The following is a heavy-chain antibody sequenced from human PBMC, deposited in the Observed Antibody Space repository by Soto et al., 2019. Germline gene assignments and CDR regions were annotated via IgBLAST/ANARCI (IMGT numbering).Heavy chain of an antibody. J-gene: IGHJ3*02. CDR3: ARGGGVGVAGSAAFDM. CDR1: GYPVTAYY. Sequence: QLHLVQSGAVVKKPGASVTVSCSASGYPVTAYYMHWVRQAPGRGLEWMGGINPATGAAKYTQTFQGRVTRTRDTSTGTVFMELSGLTSEDTAGFYCARGGGVGVAGSAAFDMWGQGTLVTVSS. V-gene: IGHV1-2*02. CDR2: INPATGAA. D-gene: IGHD3-3*01.